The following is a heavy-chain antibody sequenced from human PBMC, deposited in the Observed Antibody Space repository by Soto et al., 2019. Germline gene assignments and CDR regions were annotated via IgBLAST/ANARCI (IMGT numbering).Heavy chain of an antibody. Sequence: SETLSLTCTVSGGSISSYYWSWIRQPPGKGLEWIGYIYYSGSTNYNPSLKSRVTISVDASKNQFSLKLSSVTAADTAVYYCARAPRGNYGYPSYFDYWGQGTLVTVSS. D-gene: IGHD3-10*01. CDR3: ARAPRGNYGYPSYFDY. J-gene: IGHJ4*02. V-gene: IGHV4-59*01. CDR2: IYYSGST. CDR1: GGSISSYY.